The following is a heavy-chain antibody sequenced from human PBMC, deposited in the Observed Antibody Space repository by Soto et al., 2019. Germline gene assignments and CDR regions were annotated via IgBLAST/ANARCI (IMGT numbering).Heavy chain of an antibody. CDR3: AKTFGSNWLLDY. CDR2: MSGSGGSR. J-gene: IGHJ4*02. CDR1: GFTFSSYA. Sequence: PGGSLRLSCAASGFTFSSYAMSWVRQAPGKGLEWVSSMSGSGGSRYYADSVKGRFTISRDNSKNTVYLQVSSLRGDDTAIYYCAKTFGSNWLLDYWGQGTLVTVSS. D-gene: IGHD1-26*01. V-gene: IGHV3-23*01.